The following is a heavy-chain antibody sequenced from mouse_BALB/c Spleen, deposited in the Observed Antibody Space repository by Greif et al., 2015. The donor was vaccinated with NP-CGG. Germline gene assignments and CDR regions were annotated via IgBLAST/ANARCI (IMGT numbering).Heavy chain of an antibody. V-gene: IGHV14-3*02. Sequence: EVMLVESGAELVKPGASVKLSCTASGFNIKDTYMHWVKQRPEQDLKWIGRIDHANGNTKYDPKLQGKATITADTSSNTAYLQLSSLTSEDTAVYYCARGYGNYYYAMDYWGQGTSVTVSS. CDR3: ARGYGNYYYAMDY. D-gene: IGHD2-1*01. CDR2: IDHANGNT. CDR1: GFNIKDTY. J-gene: IGHJ4*01.